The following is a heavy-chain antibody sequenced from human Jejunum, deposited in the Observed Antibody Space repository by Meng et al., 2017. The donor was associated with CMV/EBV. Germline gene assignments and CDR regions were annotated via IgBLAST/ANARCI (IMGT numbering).Heavy chain of an antibody. J-gene: IGHJ4*02. CDR1: LTSHS. D-gene: IGHD3-3*01. Sequence: LTSHSMHWVRQGPGKGVEWVAFIAYGGSNKYYADSVKGRFTISRDNSKNTLDLQMNSLRVEDTAVYYCAKDQAGGYYDFRSGFDYWGQGTLVTVSS. CDR3: AKDQAGGYYDFRSGFDY. CDR2: IAYGGSNK. V-gene: IGHV3-30*02.